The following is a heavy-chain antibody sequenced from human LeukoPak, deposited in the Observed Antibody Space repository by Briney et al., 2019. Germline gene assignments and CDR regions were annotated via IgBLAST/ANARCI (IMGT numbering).Heavy chain of an antibody. CDR3: ANSLWLRSNSYRLGVFDI. CDR1: GFTFSSYG. J-gene: IGHJ3*02. Sequence: GGSLRLSCAASGFTFSSYGMHWVRQAPGKGLEWVAVISYDGSNKYYADSVKGRFTISRDNSKNTLYLQMNSLRADDTAIYYCANSLWLRSNSYRLGVFDIWGQGTMVTVSS. V-gene: IGHV3-30*18. D-gene: IGHD5-12*01. CDR2: ISYDGSNK.